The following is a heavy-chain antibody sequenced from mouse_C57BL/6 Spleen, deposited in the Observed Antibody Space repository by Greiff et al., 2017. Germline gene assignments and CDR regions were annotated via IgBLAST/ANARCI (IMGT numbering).Heavy chain of an antibody. D-gene: IGHD4-1*01. V-gene: IGHV5-16*01. Sequence: DVQLVESEGGLVQPGSSMKLSCTASGFTFSDYYMAWVRQVPEKGLEWVANINYDGSSTYYLDSLKSRFIISRDNAKNILYLQMSSLKSEDTATYNCARTWDPYYYAMDYWGQGTSVTVSS. CDR1: GFTFSDYY. CDR3: ARTWDPYYYAMDY. CDR2: INYDGSST. J-gene: IGHJ4*01.